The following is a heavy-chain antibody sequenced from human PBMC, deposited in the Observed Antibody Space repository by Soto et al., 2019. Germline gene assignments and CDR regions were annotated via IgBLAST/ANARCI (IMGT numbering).Heavy chain of an antibody. CDR2: IYSGGST. CDR3: AVTFGGVIVSLPFDY. D-gene: IGHD3-16*02. V-gene: IGHV3-66*01. J-gene: IGHJ4*02. CDR1: GFTVSSNY. Sequence: GGSLRLSCAASGFTVSSNYMSWVRQAPGKGLEWVSVIYSGGSTYYADSVKGRFTISRDNSKNTLYLQMNSLRAEDTAVYYCAVTFGGVIVSLPFDYWGQGTLVTVSS.